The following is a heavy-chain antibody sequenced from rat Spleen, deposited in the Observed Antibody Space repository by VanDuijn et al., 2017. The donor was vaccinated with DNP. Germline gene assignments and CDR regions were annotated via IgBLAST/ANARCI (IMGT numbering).Heavy chain of an antibody. V-gene: IGHV3-1*01. CDR2: ISFSGGT. CDR1: GYSISSNY. CDR3: ARWVWYFDY. J-gene: IGHJ2*01. Sequence: VQLQESGPGLVKPSQSLSLTCSVTGYSISSNYWGWIRKFPGNTMEWIGHISFSGGTNYNPSLKSQISITRDTSKNQFFLHLNSVTTEDTATYYCARWVWYFDYWGQGVMVTVSS.